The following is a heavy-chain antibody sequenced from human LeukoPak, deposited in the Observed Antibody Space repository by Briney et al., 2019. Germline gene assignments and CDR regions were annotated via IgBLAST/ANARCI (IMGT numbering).Heavy chain of an antibody. CDR2: ISGSGSST. CDR1: GFTVSSNY. V-gene: IGHV3-23*01. Sequence: PGGSLRLSCAASGFTVSSNYMSWVRQAPGKGLERVSGISGSGSSTYYADSVKGRFTISRDNSKNTLYLQMNSLRAEDTAVYYCANRYEGFDYWGQGTLVTVSS. J-gene: IGHJ4*02. CDR3: ANRYEGFDY. D-gene: IGHD3-3*01.